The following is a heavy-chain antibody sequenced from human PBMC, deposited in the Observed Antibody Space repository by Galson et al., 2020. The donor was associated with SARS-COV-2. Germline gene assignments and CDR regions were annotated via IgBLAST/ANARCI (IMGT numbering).Heavy chain of an antibody. CDR3: VGGSGWVSNY. D-gene: IGHD3-10*01. J-gene: IGHJ4*02. CDR1: GFSSTYYW. CDR2: IKSDGSYT. V-gene: IGHV3-74*03. Sequence: GESLKISCAASGFSSTYYWIQWVRQAPGKGLVWVSLIKSDGSYTSYADSVKGRFTLSRDSAKNTVYLQMNSLGDEDTAVYYCVGGSGWVSNYWGQGTLVTVSS.